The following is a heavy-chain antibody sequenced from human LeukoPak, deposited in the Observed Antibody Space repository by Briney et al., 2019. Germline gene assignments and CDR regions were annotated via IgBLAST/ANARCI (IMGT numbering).Heavy chain of an antibody. CDR1: GYIYTSYW. V-gene: IGHV5-51*01. D-gene: IGHD3-9*01. CDR3: ARVKYYDILTGFLTLDY. J-gene: IGHJ4*02. Sequence: GESLKISCNSSGYIYTSYWIGWVRQMPGKGLEWMGIIYPGDSDTRYSPSFQGQVTISADKSISTAYLQWSSLKASDTAMYYCARVKYYDILTGFLTLDYWGQGTLVTVSS. CDR2: IYPGDSDT.